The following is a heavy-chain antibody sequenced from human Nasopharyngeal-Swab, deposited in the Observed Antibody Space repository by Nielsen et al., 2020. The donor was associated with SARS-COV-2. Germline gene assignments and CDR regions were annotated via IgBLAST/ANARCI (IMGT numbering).Heavy chain of an antibody. Sequence: GESLKISRAASGFTFSNAWMSWVRQAPGKGLEWVGRIKSKTDGGTTDYAAPVKGRFTISRDDSKNTLYLQMNSLKTEDTAVYYCTTGYSSSWYYYYGMDVWGQGTTVTVSS. D-gene: IGHD6-13*01. CDR1: GFTFSNAW. V-gene: IGHV3-15*01. CDR2: IKSKTDGGTT. CDR3: TTGYSSSWYYYYGMDV. J-gene: IGHJ6*02.